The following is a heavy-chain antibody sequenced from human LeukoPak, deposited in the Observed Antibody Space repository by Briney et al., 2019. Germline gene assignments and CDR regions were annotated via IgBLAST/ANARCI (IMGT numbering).Heavy chain of an antibody. CDR3: AKPPYDSSGYYYQTPFDY. V-gene: IGHV3-23*01. CDR1: GFTFNSYA. J-gene: IGHJ4*02. Sequence: GGSLRLSCAASGFTFNSYAMSWVRQAPGKGLEWVSAISGSGGSTYYADSVKGRFTISRDNSKNTLYLQMNSLRAEDTAVYYCAKPPYDSSGYYYQTPFDYWGQGTLVTVSS. D-gene: IGHD3-22*01. CDR2: ISGSGGST.